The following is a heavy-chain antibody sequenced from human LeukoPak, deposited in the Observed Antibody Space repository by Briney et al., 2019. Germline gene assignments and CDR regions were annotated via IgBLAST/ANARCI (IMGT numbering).Heavy chain of an antibody. CDR3: ARPSDTENYWRAFDY. D-gene: IGHD5-18*01. Sequence: PGGSLRLSCAASGFTFGTYWMSWVRQAPWKGLEWVANIKGDGSDKNYVDSVKGRFTISRDNAKNSLSLQMNSLRAEDTAVYYCARPSDTENYWRAFDYWGQGTLVSVSS. CDR2: IKGDGSDK. J-gene: IGHJ4*02. CDR1: GFTFGTYW. V-gene: IGHV3-7*01.